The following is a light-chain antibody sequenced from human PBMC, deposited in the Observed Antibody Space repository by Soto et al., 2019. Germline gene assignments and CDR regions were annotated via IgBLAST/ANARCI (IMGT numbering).Light chain of an antibody. CDR3: QQYYTTPT. V-gene: IGKV4-1*01. CDR2: WAS. CDR1: QSLLHSNGYKF. Sequence: DIVMTQSPLSLPVIPGEPASIACRSCQSLLHSNGYKFLDWYQPRPGNPPKLLIHWASTRETGVPDRFSGSGSGTDFILTINSLQAEDLAVYYCQQYYTTPTFGQGTKVDIK. J-gene: IGKJ1*01.